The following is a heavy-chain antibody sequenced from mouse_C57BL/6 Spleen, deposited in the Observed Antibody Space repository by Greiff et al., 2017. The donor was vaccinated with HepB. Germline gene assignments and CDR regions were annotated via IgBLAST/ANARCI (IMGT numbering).Heavy chain of an antibody. Sequence: VQLQQSGPGLVQPSQSLSITCTVSGFSLTSYGVHWVRQSPGKGLEWLGVIWSGGSTDYNAAFISRLSISKDNSKSQVFFKMNSLQADDTAIYYCASSYYDYDDWFAYWGQGTLVTVSA. J-gene: IGHJ3*01. CDR2: IWSGGST. CDR3: ASSYYDYDDWFAY. D-gene: IGHD2-4*01. V-gene: IGHV2-2*01. CDR1: GFSLTSYG.